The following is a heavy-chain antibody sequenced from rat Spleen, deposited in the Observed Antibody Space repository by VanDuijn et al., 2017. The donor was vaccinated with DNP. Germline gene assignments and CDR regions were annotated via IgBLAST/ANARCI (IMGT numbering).Heavy chain of an antibody. CDR2: IIYDGSHT. D-gene: IGHD1-5*01. Sequence: EVQLVESGGGVVQPGNSLKLSCAASGFTFSDSAMAWVRQSPKKGLEWVATIIYDGSHTFYRDSVQGRFTISRDNAKSTLYLQMDSLRSEDTATYYCARYNIGTTMDAWGQGTSVTVSS. CDR3: ARYNIGTTMDA. CDR1: GFTFSDSA. V-gene: IGHV5-17*01. J-gene: IGHJ4*01.